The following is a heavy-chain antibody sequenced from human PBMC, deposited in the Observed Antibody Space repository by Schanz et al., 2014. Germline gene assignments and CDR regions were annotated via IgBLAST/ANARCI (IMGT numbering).Heavy chain of an antibody. J-gene: IGHJ4*02. CDR3: ARDSRPKYDFLTAYYSIDY. V-gene: IGHV3-7*01. D-gene: IGHD3-9*01. CDR1: GFTFSTYA. CDR2: IKQDGSEK. Sequence: EVQLLDSGGGLVQPGGSLRLSCAASGFTFSTYAMSWVRQAPGKGLEWVANIKQDGSEKYYVDAVKGRFTISRDNAKNSMYLHMKSLRGEDTAVYYCARDSRPKYDFLTAYYSIDYWGQGTLVTVSS.